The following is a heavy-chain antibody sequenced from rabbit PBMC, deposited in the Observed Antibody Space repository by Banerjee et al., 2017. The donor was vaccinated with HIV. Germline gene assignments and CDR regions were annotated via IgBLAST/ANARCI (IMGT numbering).Heavy chain of an antibody. V-gene: IGHV1S47*01. CDR3: ASAGNSYWYFAL. CDR1: GIDFSSYG. Sequence: EQLVESGGGLVTLGGSLKLSCKASGIDFSSYGISWVRQAPGKGPEWIAYIYPDYGSTDYANWVNGRFTISLDNAQNTVCLQMTSLTAADTATYFCASAGNSYWYFALWGPGTLVT. J-gene: IGHJ4*01. CDR2: IYPDYGST. D-gene: IGHD8-1*01.